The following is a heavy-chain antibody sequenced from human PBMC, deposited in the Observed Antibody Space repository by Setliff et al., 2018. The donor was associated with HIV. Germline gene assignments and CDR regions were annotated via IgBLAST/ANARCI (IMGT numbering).Heavy chain of an antibody. J-gene: IGHJ4*02. CDR2: IYYSGST. Sequence: PSETLSLTCTVSGGSISTSSYYWSWIRQPPGKGLEWIGYIYYSGSTNYNPSLKSRVTISVDAAKNQFSLKLSSVTTADTAVYYCARATATWLVDNWGQGTLVTVSS. V-gene: IGHV4-61*01. D-gene: IGHD2-15*01. CDR1: GGSISTSSYY. CDR3: ARATATWLVDN.